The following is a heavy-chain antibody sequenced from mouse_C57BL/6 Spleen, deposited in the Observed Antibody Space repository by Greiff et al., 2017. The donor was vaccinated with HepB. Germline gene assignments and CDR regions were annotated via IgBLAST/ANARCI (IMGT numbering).Heavy chain of an antibody. Sequence: EVMLVESGGGLVPPGGSMKLSCVASGFTFSNYWMNWVRQSPEKGLEWVAQIRLKSDNYATHYAESVKGRFTISRYDYKSSVYLQMNNLRAEDTGIYYCTGLTTVNYWGQGTTLTVSS. CDR2: IRLKSDNYAT. D-gene: IGHD1-1*01. V-gene: IGHV6-3*01. CDR1: GFTFSNYW. CDR3: TGLTTVNY. J-gene: IGHJ2*01.